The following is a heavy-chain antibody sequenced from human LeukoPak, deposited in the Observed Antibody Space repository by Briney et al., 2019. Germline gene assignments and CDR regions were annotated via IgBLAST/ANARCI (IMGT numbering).Heavy chain of an antibody. Sequence: GGSLRLSCAASGFTFSSYAMSWVRQPPGKGLEWVSAISGSGGSTYYADSVKGRFTISRDNSKNTLYLQMNSLRAEDTAVYYCARSSYCSGGSCYPRSFDYWGQGTLVTVSS. CDR1: GFTFSSYA. CDR3: ARSSYCSGGSCYPRSFDY. J-gene: IGHJ4*02. CDR2: ISGSGGST. D-gene: IGHD2-15*01. V-gene: IGHV3-23*01.